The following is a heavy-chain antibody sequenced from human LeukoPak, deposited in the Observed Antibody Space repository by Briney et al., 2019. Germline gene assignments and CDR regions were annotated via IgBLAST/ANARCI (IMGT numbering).Heavy chain of an antibody. CDR3: ASSLYGEDYYYGMDV. CDR2: ISYDGSNK. Sequence: GGSLRLSCAASGFTFSSYAMHWVRQAPGKGLEWVAVISYDGSNKYYADSVKGRFTISRDNSKNTLYLQMNSLRAEDTAVYYCASSLYGEDYYYGMDVWGKGTTVTVSS. V-gene: IGHV3-30*04. CDR1: GFTFSSYA. D-gene: IGHD4-17*01. J-gene: IGHJ6*04.